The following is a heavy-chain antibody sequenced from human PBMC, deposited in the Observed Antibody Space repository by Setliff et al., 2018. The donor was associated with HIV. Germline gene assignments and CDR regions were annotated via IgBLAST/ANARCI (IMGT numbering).Heavy chain of an antibody. CDR2: FTGGFA. D-gene: IGHD6-19*01. J-gene: IGHJ3*01. Sequence: HPGGSLRLSCEVSGVTLDTSDIHWVRQAPGMGFEWVSSFTGGFAYYADSVKGRFSISRDNFKNILYLQMNSLRVDDMAMYYCAKDVSVRGSGFKGASDLWGQGTRVTVSS. CDR3: AKDVSVRGSGFKGASDL. CDR1: GVTLDTSD. V-gene: IGHV3-23*01.